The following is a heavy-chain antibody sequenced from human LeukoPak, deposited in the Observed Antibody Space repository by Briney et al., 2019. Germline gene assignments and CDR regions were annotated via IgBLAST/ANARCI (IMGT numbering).Heavy chain of an antibody. CDR1: GFTFYDYA. CDR3: AKDKEHGIAAAGGFDY. D-gene: IGHD6-13*01. CDR2: ISWNRGSI. J-gene: IGHJ4*02. V-gene: IGHV3-9*01. Sequence: PGGSLRLSCAASGFTFYDYAMRCVRPAPGKGRGWGSGISWNRGSIGYADSVKGRFTISRDKDKTSLSLQMNSLRAEDTALYYCAKDKEHGIAAAGGFDYWGQGPLVTVSS.